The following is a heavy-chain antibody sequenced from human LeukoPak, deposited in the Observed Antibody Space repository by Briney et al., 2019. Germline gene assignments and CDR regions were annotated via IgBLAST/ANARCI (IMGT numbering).Heavy chain of an antibody. CDR3: ASGRELTATLPY. Sequence: SETLSLTCTVSGGSISSYYWSWIRQHPGKGLEWIGYIYYSGSTYYNPSLKSRVTISVDTSKNQFSLNLNSVTAADTAVYYCASGRELTATLPYWGQGTLVTVSP. CDR1: GGSISSYY. CDR2: IYYSGST. D-gene: IGHD1-7*01. V-gene: IGHV4-59*06. J-gene: IGHJ4*02.